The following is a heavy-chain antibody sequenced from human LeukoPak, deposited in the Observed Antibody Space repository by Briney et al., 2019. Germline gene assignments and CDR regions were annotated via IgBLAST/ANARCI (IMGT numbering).Heavy chain of an antibody. D-gene: IGHD3-22*01. Sequence: SETLSLTCTVSGGSLSSGTFYWSWIRQPPGKGLEWIGYFYYTGSTHYNPSLKSRVTISADTSRNQFSLKLSSVTAADTAVYYCARYSYDFGNFCQFDFWGKGTLVTVSS. CDR1: GGSLSSGTFY. V-gene: IGHV4-61*01. J-gene: IGHJ4*02. CDR2: FYYTGST. CDR3: ARYSYDFGNFCQFDF.